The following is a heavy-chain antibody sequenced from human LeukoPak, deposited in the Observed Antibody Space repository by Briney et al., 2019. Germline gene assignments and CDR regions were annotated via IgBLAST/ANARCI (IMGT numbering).Heavy chain of an antibody. J-gene: IGHJ4*02. CDR1: GYTFTSYY. Sequence: GASVKVSCKASGYTFTSYYMHWVLQAPGQGLEWMGIINPSGGSTSYAQKFQGRVTMTRDTSTSTAYMELSSLRSEDTAVYYCARSGYSYGYFDYWGQGTLVTVSS. D-gene: IGHD5-18*01. V-gene: IGHV1-46*01. CDR3: ARSGYSYGYFDY. CDR2: INPSGGST.